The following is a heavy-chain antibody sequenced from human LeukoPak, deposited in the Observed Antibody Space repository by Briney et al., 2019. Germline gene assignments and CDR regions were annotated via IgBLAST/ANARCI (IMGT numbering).Heavy chain of an antibody. CDR1: GGSISSGSYY. J-gene: IGHJ5*02. V-gene: IGHV4-61*02. CDR3: ARQASYSSSWYRTGYWFDP. D-gene: IGHD6-13*01. CDR2: IYTSGST. Sequence: PSQTLSLTCTVSGGSISSGSYYWSWIRQPAGKGLEWIGRIYTSGSTNYNPSLKSRVTISVDTSKNQFSLKLSSVTAADTAVYYCARQASYSSSWYRTGYWFDPWGQGTLVTVSS.